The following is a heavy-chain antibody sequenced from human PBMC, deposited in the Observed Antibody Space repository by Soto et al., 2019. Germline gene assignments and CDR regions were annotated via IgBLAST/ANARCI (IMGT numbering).Heavy chain of an antibody. CDR2: INPKSGGT. Sequence: ASVKVSCKASGYSFTDYHIHWVRQAPGQGLEWLGRINPKSGGTSTAQKFQGWVTMTRDKSISTVYMELTRLRSDDTAVYFCARGHSTDCSNGVCSFFYNHEMDVWGQGTTVTVSS. V-gene: IGHV1-2*04. J-gene: IGHJ6*02. CDR3: ARGHSTDCSNGVCSFFYNHEMDV. CDR1: GYSFTDYH. D-gene: IGHD2-8*01.